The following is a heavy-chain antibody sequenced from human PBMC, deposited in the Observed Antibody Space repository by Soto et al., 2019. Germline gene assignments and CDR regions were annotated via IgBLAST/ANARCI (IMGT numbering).Heavy chain of an antibody. V-gene: IGHV4-31*03. CDR2: IYHSGRT. CDR3: ARWVEVSLDYFDS. Sequence: QVQLQESGPGLVKPSQTLSLTCTVSGGSMSNGYYYWSWVRQNPGKGLEWIGHIYHSGRTYYNPSLKSRVGILVDTSKNQFSLNLNSVTAADTAVYYCARWVEVSLDYFDSWGQGTSVTVSS. D-gene: IGHD1-20*01. CDR1: GGSMSNGYYY. J-gene: IGHJ4*02.